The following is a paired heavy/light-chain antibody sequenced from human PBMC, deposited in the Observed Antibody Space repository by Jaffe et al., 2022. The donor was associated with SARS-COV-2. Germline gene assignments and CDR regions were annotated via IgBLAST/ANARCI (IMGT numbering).Light chain of an antibody. CDR1: SSNIGSNY. V-gene: IGLV1-47*01. J-gene: IGLJ1*01. CDR3: AAWDDSLSGPV. Sequence: QSVLTQPPSASGTPGQRVTISCSGSSSNIGSNYVYWYQQLPGTAPKLLIYRNNQRPSGVPDRFSGSKSGTSASLAISGLRSEDEADYYCAAWDDSLSGPVFGTGTKVTVL. CDR2: RNN.
Heavy chain of an antibody. CDR3: ARGGDPERLYYDSSGYQDY. V-gene: IGHV3-11*06. CDR1: GFTFSDYY. D-gene: IGHD3-22*01. J-gene: IGHJ4*02. CDR2: ISSSSSYT. Sequence: QVQLVESGGGLVKPGGSLRLSCAASGFTFSDYYMSWIRQAPGKGLEWVSYISSSSSYTNYADSVKGRFTISRDNAKNSLYLQMNSLRAEDTAVYYCARGGDPERLYYDSSGYQDYWGQGTLVTVSS.